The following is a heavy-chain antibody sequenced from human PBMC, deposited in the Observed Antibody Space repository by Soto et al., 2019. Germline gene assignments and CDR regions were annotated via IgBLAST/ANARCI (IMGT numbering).Heavy chain of an antibody. D-gene: IGHD3-22*01. CDR1: GFTFSSYA. Sequence: LRLSCAASGFTFSSYAMSWVCQAPGKGLEWVSAISGSGGSTYYADSVKGRFTISRDNSKNTLYLQMNSLRAEDTAVYYCAKSVYDSSGYPPPRYYYYYYGMDVWGQGTTVTVSS. V-gene: IGHV3-23*01. CDR3: AKSVYDSSGYPPPRYYYYYYGMDV. CDR2: ISGSGGST. J-gene: IGHJ6*02.